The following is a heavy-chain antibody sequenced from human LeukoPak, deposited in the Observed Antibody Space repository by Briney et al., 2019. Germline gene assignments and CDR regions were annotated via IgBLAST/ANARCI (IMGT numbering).Heavy chain of an antibody. CDR2: ISATGSAV. Sequence: GGSLRLSCAASGFTFNYYYMTWIRQAPGRGLEWISYISATGSAVYYADSVKGRFTISRDNAKNSLYLQMNSLRAEDTAVYYCARDMAEDIVATIPLYYFDYWGQGTLVTVSS. CDR1: GFTFNYYY. V-gene: IGHV3-11*04. D-gene: IGHD5-12*01. CDR3: ARDMAEDIVATIPLYYFDY. J-gene: IGHJ4*02.